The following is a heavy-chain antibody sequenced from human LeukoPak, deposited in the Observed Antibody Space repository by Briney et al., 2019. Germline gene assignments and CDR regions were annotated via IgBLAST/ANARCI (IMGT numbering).Heavy chain of an antibody. CDR2: IRSKANSYAT. V-gene: IGHV3-73*01. Sequence: GGSLRLSCAASGFTFSGSAMHWVRQASGKGLEWVGRIRSKANSYATAYAASVKGRFTISRDDSKNTAYLQMNSLKTEDTAVYYCTRRYNYDSSGYYYVRDAFDIWGQGTMVTVSS. CDR3: TRRYNYDSSGYYYVRDAFDI. J-gene: IGHJ3*02. D-gene: IGHD3-22*01. CDR1: GFTFSGSA.